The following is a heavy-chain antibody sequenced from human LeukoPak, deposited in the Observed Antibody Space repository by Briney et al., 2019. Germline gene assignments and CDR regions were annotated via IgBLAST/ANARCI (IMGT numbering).Heavy chain of an antibody. Sequence: GESLKISCKGSGYSFSSYWIGWVRQMPGKGLEWMGIIYPGDSDTRHSPSFQGQVTISADRSISTAYLQWSSLKASDTAMYYCARRTDSSGWYGGYYFDYWGQGTLVTVSS. CDR1: GYSFSSYW. V-gene: IGHV5-51*01. D-gene: IGHD6-19*01. J-gene: IGHJ4*02. CDR3: ARRTDSSGWYGGYYFDY. CDR2: IYPGDSDT.